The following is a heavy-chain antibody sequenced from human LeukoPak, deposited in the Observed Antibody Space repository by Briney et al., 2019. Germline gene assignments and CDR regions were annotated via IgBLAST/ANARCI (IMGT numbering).Heavy chain of an antibody. Sequence: QTGGSLRLSCAASGFTVSSNYMSWVRQAPGKGLEWVSVIYSGGSTYYADSVKGRFTISRDNSKNTLYLQMNSLRAEDTAVYYCARAGGQWLVYAFDIWGQGTMVTVSS. V-gene: IGHV3-66*01. D-gene: IGHD6-19*01. CDR2: IYSGGST. CDR3: ARAGGQWLVYAFDI. J-gene: IGHJ3*02. CDR1: GFTVSSNY.